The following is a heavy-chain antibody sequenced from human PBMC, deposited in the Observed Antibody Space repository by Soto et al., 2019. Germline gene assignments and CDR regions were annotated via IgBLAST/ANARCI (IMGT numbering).Heavy chain of an antibody. CDR2: ISGSGGST. J-gene: IGHJ5*02. Sequence: GGSLRLSCAASGFTFSSYAMSWVRQAPGKGLEWVSAISGSGGSTYYADSVKGRFTISRDNSKNTLYLQMNSLRAEDTAVYYCAKVRDRYYDFWSGYLNWFDPWGQGTLVTVSS. V-gene: IGHV3-23*01. CDR1: GFTFSSYA. CDR3: AKVRDRYYDFWSGYLNWFDP. D-gene: IGHD3-3*01.